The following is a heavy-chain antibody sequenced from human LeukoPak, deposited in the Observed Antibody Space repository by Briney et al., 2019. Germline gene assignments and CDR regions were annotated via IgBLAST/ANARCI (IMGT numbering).Heavy chain of an antibody. CDR3: AIRAGEYSHHYDY. CDR2: IQDNGKKE. D-gene: IGHD2-15*01. Sequence: GGSLRLSCEASGFTFTKFSMSWVRQAPGKGLEWVADIQDNGKKENYVDSVRGRFTISRDNAKNSIYLQMNSLRVEDTAIYYCAIRAGEYSHHYDYWGQGTLVTVSS. V-gene: IGHV3-7*03. CDR1: GFTFTKFS. J-gene: IGHJ4*02.